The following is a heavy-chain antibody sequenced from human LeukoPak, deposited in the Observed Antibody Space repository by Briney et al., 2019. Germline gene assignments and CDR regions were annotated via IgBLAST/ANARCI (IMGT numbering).Heavy chain of an antibody. CDR1: GYTFTGYY. J-gene: IGHJ5*02. CDR2: INPNSGDT. D-gene: IGHD3-10*01. CDR3: ATLLSALETKP. Sequence: GSVKGSCKASGYTFTGYYMHWVRQAPGQGLEWMGWINPNSGDTNYAQKFQGRVTMTRDTSISTAYMELSRLRSDDTAVYYCATLLSALETKPWGQGTQVTVSS. V-gene: IGHV1-2*02.